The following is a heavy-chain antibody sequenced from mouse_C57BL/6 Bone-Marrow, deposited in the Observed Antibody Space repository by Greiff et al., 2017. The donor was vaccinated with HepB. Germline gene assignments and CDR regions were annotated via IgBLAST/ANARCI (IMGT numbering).Heavy chain of an antibody. D-gene: IGHD2-5*01. CDR2: INIDGGST. CDR3: ARQVYYSNHKKLAY. J-gene: IGHJ3*01. CDR1: EYEFPSHD. Sequence: EVKLEESGGGLVQPGESLKLSCESNEYEFPSHDMSWVRKTPEKRLELVAAINIDGGSTYYPDTMERRFIISRDNTKKTLYLQMSSLRSEDTALYYCARQVYYSNHKKLAYWGQGTLVTVSA. V-gene: IGHV5-2*03.